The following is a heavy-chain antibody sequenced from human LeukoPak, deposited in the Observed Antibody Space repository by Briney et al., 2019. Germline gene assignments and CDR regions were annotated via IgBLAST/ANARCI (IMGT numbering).Heavy chain of an antibody. CDR2: ISSDGITI. CDR1: GFTFNE. CDR3: ARVRGGPNYYMDV. J-gene: IGHJ6*03. Sequence: PGGSLRLSCAASGFTFNEMNWVRQAPGKGLEWVSYISSDGITIYYADSVKGRFTISRDNAKNSLYLQMNSLRAEDTAVYYCARVRGGPNYYMDVWGKGTTVTVSS. D-gene: IGHD3-10*01. V-gene: IGHV3-48*03.